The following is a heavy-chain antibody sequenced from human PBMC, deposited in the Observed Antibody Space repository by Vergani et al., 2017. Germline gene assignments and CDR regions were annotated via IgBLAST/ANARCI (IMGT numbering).Heavy chain of an antibody. CDR2: VGFDGSDT. V-gene: IGHV3-74*01. CDR3: AIDGAGTSDFYY. Sequence: EVQLVESGGGLVQPGGSLRLSCAASGFTLSNAWIHWVRQGPGKGLEWVSRVGFDGSDTVYADSVKGRFTISKDSAMNTVHLQMTNVRAEDTAVYFCAIDGAGTSDFYYWGPGILVNVSS. D-gene: IGHD1-26*01. J-gene: IGHJ4*02. CDR1: GFTLSNAW.